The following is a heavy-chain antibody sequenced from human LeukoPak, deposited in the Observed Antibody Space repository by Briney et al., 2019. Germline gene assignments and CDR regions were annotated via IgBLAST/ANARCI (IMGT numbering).Heavy chain of an antibody. Sequence: ASVKVSCKASGFTFTSSAMQWVRQARGQRLEWIGWMNPNSGNTGYAQKFQGRVTITRNTSISTAYMELSSLRSEDTAVYYCARELEFGESHMAFDIWGQGTMVTVSS. V-gene: IGHV1-8*03. D-gene: IGHD3-10*01. CDR1: GFTFTSSA. CDR3: ARELEFGESHMAFDI. CDR2: MNPNSGNT. J-gene: IGHJ3*02.